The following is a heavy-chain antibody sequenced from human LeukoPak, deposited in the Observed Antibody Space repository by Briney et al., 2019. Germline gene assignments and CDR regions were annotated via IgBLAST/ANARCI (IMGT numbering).Heavy chain of an antibody. D-gene: IGHD3-22*01. CDR3: AKDLFRDSSHPEYFQH. V-gene: IGHV3-23*01. CDR1: GFTFSSYA. Sequence: GGSLRLSCAASGFTFSSYAMSWVRQAPGKGLEWVSAISGSGGSTYYADSVKGRFTISRDNSKSTLYLQMNSLRAEDTAVYYCAKDLFRDSSHPEYFQHWGQGTLVTVSS. J-gene: IGHJ1*01. CDR2: ISGSGGST.